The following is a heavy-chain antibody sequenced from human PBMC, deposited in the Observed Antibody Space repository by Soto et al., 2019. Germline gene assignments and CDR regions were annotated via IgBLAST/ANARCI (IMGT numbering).Heavy chain of an antibody. Sequence: SVKVSCKASGGTFSSYAISWVRQAPGQGLEWMGGIIPIFGTANYAQKFQGRVTITADKSTSTAYMELSSLRSEDTAVYYCARDQFKSGWFGPWGQGTLVTVSS. CDR1: GGTFSSYA. CDR2: IIPIFGTA. CDR3: ARDQFKSGWFGP. J-gene: IGHJ5*02. V-gene: IGHV1-69*06.